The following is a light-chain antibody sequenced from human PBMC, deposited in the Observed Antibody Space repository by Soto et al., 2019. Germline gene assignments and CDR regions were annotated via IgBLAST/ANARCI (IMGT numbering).Light chain of an antibody. CDR1: QSVSSSY. J-gene: IGKJ4*01. CDR2: GAS. V-gene: IGKV3-20*01. Sequence: EIVLTQSPGTLSLSPGERATLSCRASQSVSSSYLAWYQQKPGQPPRPLIYGASSRATGIPDRFSGSGSGTVSTLPTTGPEPEDATVYYCQQYGTSPLTSGGGT. CDR3: QQYGTSPLT.